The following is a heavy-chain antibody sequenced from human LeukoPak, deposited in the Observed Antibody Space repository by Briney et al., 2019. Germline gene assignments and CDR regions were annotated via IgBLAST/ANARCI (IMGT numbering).Heavy chain of an antibody. J-gene: IGHJ4*02. D-gene: IGHD6-19*01. CDR3: AGLEGRYSTGLYYYFDY. Sequence: SETLSLTCAVSGGSISCINLWSWVRQPPGKGLEWIGEMYLSGTTHYNPSLKSRVTISIDKSRNQLSLELSSVTAADTAVYYCAGLEGRYSTGLYYYFDYWGQGILVTVSS. CDR2: MYLSGTT. CDR1: GGSISCINL. V-gene: IGHV4-4*02.